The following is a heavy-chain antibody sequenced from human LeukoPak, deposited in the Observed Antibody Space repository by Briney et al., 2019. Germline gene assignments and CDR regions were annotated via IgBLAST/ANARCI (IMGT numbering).Heavy chain of an antibody. CDR1: GFTFSSYD. V-gene: IGHV3-13*01. CDR2: IGIAGDT. CDR3: IRGGIQVSGIDAFDI. D-gene: IGHD5/OR15-5a*01. Sequence: GGSLRLSCAASGFTFSSYDMHWVRQAPGRGLEWVSAIGIAGDTYYPDSVKGRFTISRENAKNSMYLQMNSLKDGDTAVYYCIRGGIQVSGIDAFDIWDQGTMVTVSS. J-gene: IGHJ3*02.